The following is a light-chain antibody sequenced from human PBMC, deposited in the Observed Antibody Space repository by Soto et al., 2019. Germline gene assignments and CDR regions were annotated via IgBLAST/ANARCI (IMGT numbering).Light chain of an antibody. CDR2: GAS. V-gene: IGKV3-20*01. J-gene: IGKJ1*01. CDR3: HQYGSSPLT. CDR1: QSVSSNF. Sequence: EIVLTQSPGTLSLSPGDRATLSCRASQSVSSNFLAWYQQKPGQAPRLLIYGASSRATGIPDRFSGSGSGTDFTLTIRRLEPEDFAMYFCHQYGSSPLTFGQGTKVETK.